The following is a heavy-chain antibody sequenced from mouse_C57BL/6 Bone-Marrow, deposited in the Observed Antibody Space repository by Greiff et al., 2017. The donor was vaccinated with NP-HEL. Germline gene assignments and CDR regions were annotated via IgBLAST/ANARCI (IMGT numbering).Heavy chain of an antibody. CDR1: GFTFSSYA. CDR2: ISDGGSYT. J-gene: IGHJ3*01. V-gene: IGHV5-4*03. CDR3: ARARTPAWFAY. Sequence: DVKLVESGGGLVKPGGSLKLSCAASGFTFSSYAMSWVRQTPEKRLEWVATISDGGSYTYYPDNVKGRFTISRDNAKNNLSLQMSHLKSEDTAMYYCARARTPAWFAYWGQGTLVTVSA.